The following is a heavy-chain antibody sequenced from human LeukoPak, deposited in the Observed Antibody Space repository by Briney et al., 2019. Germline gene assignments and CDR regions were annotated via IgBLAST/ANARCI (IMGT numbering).Heavy chain of an antibody. J-gene: IGHJ5*02. CDR2: ISGSGGRT. Sequence: PGGSLRLSCAASGFTFSSYAMSWVGQAPGKGLEGVSAISGSGGRTYYVASVKGRFTISRDNSQNTPYVEMNSLRAEDTAVYYCSDWCDPWGQGTLVTVSS. V-gene: IGHV3-23*01. CDR1: GFTFSSYA. CDR3: SDWCDP.